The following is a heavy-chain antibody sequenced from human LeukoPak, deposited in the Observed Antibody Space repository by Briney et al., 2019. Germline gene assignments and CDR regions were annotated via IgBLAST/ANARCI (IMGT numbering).Heavy chain of an antibody. J-gene: IGHJ4*02. CDR3: ARGTILDY. D-gene: IGHD3-9*01. CDR1: XCTXTGXX. V-gene: IGHV1-2*02. Sequence: SXCTXTGXXMHWVRQAPGQGLEWMGWINPNSGGTNYAQKFQGRVTMTRDTSISTAYMELSRLRSDDTAVYYCARGTILDYWGQGTLVTVSS. CDR2: INPNSGGT.